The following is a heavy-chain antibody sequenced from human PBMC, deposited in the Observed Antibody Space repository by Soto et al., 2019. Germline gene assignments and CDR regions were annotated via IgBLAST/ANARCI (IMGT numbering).Heavy chain of an antibody. CDR3: AARLYSSSSGYY. J-gene: IGHJ4*02. Sequence: QMQLVQSGPEVKKPGTSVKVSCKASGFTFTSSAVQWVRQARGQRLEWIGWIVVGSGNTNYAQKLQDRVTITRDMSTSTAYMELSSLRSEDTAVYYCAARLYSSSSGYYWGQGTLVTVSS. CDR2: IVVGSGNT. CDR1: GFTFTSSA. D-gene: IGHD6-6*01. V-gene: IGHV1-58*01.